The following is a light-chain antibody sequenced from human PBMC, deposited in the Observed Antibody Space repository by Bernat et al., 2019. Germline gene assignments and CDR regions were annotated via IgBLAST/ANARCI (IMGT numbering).Light chain of an antibody. Sequence: QSALTQTASVSGSPGQSITISCTGTSSDVGRYNYVSWYQQHPGKAPKLMIYDVSYRPSGVSNRLSGSKSGNTASLTISGLQAEDEADYYCSSYTSSTTYVFGTGTKVTVV. J-gene: IGLJ1*01. CDR1: SSDVGRYNY. V-gene: IGLV2-14*03. CDR3: SSYTSSTTYV. CDR2: DVS.